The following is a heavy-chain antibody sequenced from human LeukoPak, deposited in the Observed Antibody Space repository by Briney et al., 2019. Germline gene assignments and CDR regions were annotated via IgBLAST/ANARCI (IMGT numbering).Heavy chain of an antibody. D-gene: IGHD3-10*01. CDR2: IYYSGTT. V-gene: IGHV4-39*07. J-gene: IGHJ5*02. CDR3: ARSTRSWFDP. CDR1: GGSISSSSYY. Sequence: SETLSLTCTVSGGSISSSSYYWGWIRQPPGRGLGWIGSIYYSGTTYNNPSLKSRVTISVDTSRNQFSLKLSSVTAADTAIYYCARSTRSWFDPWGQGTLVTVSS.